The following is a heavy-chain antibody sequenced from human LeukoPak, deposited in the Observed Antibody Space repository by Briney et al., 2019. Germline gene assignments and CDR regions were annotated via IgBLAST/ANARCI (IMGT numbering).Heavy chain of an antibody. D-gene: IGHD4-17*01. CDR3: ARDAPTTVTTFYYYYYMDV. Sequence: GGSRRLACAASGFTFSSYEMNWVRQAPGKGLEWVSYISSSGSTIYYADSVKGRFTISRDNAKNSLYLQMNSLRAEDTAVCYCARDAPTTVTTFYYYYYMDVWGKGTTVTVSS. CDR1: GFTFSSYE. J-gene: IGHJ6*03. CDR2: ISSSGSTI. V-gene: IGHV3-48*03.